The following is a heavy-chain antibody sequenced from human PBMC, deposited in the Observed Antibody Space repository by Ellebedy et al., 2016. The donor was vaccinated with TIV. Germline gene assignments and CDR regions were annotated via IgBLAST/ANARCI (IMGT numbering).Heavy chain of an antibody. CDR2: INSDGSST. CDR3: ARGDGSYYVYYYGMDV. Sequence: GGSLRLSXAASGFTFSSYWMHWVRQAPGKGLVWVSRINSDGSSTSYADSVKGRFTISRDNAKNTLYLQMNSLRAEDTAVYYCARGDGSYYVYYYGMDVWGQGTTVTVSS. V-gene: IGHV3-74*01. J-gene: IGHJ6*02. CDR1: GFTFSSYW. D-gene: IGHD1-26*01.